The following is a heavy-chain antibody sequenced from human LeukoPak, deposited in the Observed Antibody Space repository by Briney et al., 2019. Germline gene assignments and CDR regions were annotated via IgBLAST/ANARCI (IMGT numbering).Heavy chain of an antibody. Sequence: GESLKISCKGSGYSFTNYWIGWVRHMPGKGLEWMGIIYPGDSGTRYSPSFPGQVTISVDKSISTAYLQWSSLKASDTAMYYCARHIGLVAPDGFDIWGQGTMVTVSS. D-gene: IGHD2-8*02. CDR1: GYSFTNYW. J-gene: IGHJ3*02. CDR2: IYPGDSGT. V-gene: IGHV5-51*01. CDR3: ARHIGLVAPDGFDI.